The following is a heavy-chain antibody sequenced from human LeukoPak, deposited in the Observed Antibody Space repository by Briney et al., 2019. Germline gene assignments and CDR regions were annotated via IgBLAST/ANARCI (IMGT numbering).Heavy chain of an antibody. V-gene: IGHV7-4-1*02. D-gene: IGHD6-13*01. CDR1: GYTFTSYA. CDR3: ASPSSSSWYLYYFDY. J-gene: IGHJ4*02. Sequence: ASVKVSCKASGYTFTSYAMNWVRQAPGQGLEWMGWINTNTGNPTYAQGFTGRFVFSLDTSVSTAYLQISSLKAEDTAVYYCASPSSSSWYLYYFDYWGQGTLVTVSS. CDR2: INTNTGNP.